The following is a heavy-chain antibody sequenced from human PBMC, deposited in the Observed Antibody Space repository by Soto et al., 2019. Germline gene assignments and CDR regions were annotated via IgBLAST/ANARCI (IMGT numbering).Heavy chain of an antibody. V-gene: IGHV3-23*01. J-gene: IGHJ5*02. Sequence: PGGSLRLSCAASGFTFSNYAMNWVRQAPGKGLEWVSGIVGSGASTNYADSVKGRFTISRDNSKNTLYPHMNGLRAEDTATYYCGRVSDFLQNNANCDVGFVKGGNGVRFTVPWG. CDR1: GFTFSNYA. CDR2: IVGSGAST. D-gene: IGHD2-8*01. CDR3: GRVSDFLQNNANCDVGFVKGGNGVRFTVP.